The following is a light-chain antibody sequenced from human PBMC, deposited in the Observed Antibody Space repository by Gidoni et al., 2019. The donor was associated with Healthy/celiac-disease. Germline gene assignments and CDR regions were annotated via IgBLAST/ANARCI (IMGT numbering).Light chain of an antibody. CDR3: QSADL. Sequence: SYELPQPPSVSVSPGQTARITCSGDALPKQYAYWYQQKPGQAPVLVIYKDSERPSGIPERFSGSSSGTTVTLTISGVQAEDEADYYCQSADLFGGGTKLTVL. CDR1: ALPKQY. J-gene: IGLJ2*01. CDR2: KDS. V-gene: IGLV3-25*03.